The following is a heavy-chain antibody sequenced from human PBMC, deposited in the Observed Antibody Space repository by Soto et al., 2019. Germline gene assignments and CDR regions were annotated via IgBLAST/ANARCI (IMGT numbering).Heavy chain of an antibody. CDR1: GFTFSSYG. Sequence: GGSLRLSCAASGFTFSSYGMHWVRQAPGKGLEWVAVIWYDGSNKYYADSVKGRFTISRDNSKNTLYLQMNSLRAEDTAVYYCARMAVAGYLDYWGQGTLVTVSS. V-gene: IGHV3-33*01. CDR3: ARMAVAGYLDY. CDR2: IWYDGSNK. D-gene: IGHD6-19*01. J-gene: IGHJ4*02.